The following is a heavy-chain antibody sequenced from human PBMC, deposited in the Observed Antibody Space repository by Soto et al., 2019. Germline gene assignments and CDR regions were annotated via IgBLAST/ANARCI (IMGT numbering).Heavy chain of an antibody. V-gene: IGHV5-51*03. J-gene: IGHJ6*02. CDR3: ARAPSGYEDGIAYDYYGIDV. CDR1: GYSFTSYW. Sequence: EVQLVQSGAEVKKPGESLKISCKGSGYSFTSYWIGWVRQMPGKGLEWMGIIYPGDSDTRYSPSFQGQVTISADKSMXIXRXXGSSQKASDSATDYRARAPSGYEDGIAYDYYGIDVWGQGTTVTVSS. CDR2: IYPGDSDT. D-gene: IGHD5-12*01.